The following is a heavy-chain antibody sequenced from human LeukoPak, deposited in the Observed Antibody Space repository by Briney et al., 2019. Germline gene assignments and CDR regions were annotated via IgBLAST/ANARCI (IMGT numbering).Heavy chain of an antibody. V-gene: IGHV3-23*01. CDR3: AKPLYCSSNSCYEGLVDD. CDR2: ISGSGGRT. D-gene: IGHD2-2*01. Sequence: QSGGSLRLSCAASGFTFSSYAMNWVRQTPGKGLEGVSVISGSGGRTYYADSVKGRFTISRDNSKNTVYLQMNSLRAEDTAVYHCAKPLYCSSNSCYEGLVDDWGQGTLVTVSA. CDR1: GFTFSSYA. J-gene: IGHJ4*02.